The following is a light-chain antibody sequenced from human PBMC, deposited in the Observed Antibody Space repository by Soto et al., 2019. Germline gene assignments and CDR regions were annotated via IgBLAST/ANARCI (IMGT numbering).Light chain of an antibody. CDR2: DAS. CDR1: QSISSW. CDR3: QQYNSYSPT. Sequence: DIQMTQSPSTLSASVGDRVTITCRASQSISSWLAWYQQKPGKAPKLLTYDASSLESGVPSPFGGSGSGTEFTLTISSLQPDDFATYYCQQYNSYSPTFGQGTKVEIK. V-gene: IGKV1-5*01. J-gene: IGKJ1*01.